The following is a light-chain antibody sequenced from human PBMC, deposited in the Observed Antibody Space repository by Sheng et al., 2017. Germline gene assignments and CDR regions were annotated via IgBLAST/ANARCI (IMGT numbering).Light chain of an antibody. J-gene: IGKJ2*01. V-gene: IGKV3-20*01. CDR3: QQYENSPYT. CDR1: QSISNSY. CDR2: STS. Sequence: EIVLTQSPGTLSLSPGERATLSCRASQSISNSYLAWHQHKPGQAPRLLIYSTSRRATGTPDRFSGSGSVTDFTLTISRLEPEDFAVYYCQQYENSPYTFGQGTKVEI.